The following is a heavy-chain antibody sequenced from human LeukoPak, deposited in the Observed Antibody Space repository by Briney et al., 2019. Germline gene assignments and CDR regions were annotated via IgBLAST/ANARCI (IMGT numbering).Heavy chain of an antibody. V-gene: IGHV3-23*01. CDR1: GFTFSSYA. Sequence: LLGGSLRLSCAASGFTFSSYAMSWVRQAPGKGLEWVSGISSGDGSTHYAESVKGRFTISRDNSKNTLYLQMNSLRAEDTAVYYCAKSPVVVVATPDHWGQGTLVTVPS. CDR2: ISSGDGST. CDR3: AKSPVVVVATPDH. D-gene: IGHD2-15*01. J-gene: IGHJ5*02.